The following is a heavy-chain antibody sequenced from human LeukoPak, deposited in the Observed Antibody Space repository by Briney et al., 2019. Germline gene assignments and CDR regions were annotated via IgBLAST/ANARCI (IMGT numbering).Heavy chain of an antibody. CDR3: ARDRYYGSGSRLPYFDY. D-gene: IGHD3-10*01. J-gene: IGHJ4*02. CDR1: GFTFSSYS. V-gene: IGHV3-30*09. CDR2: ILLDGSKN. Sequence: GRALRLSCAASGFTFSSYSLHWVRQAPGNGLEWAALILLDGSKNYYADSVKGRFAISRDNSENTLYLQMNSLRGDDTAVYYCARDRYYGSGSRLPYFDYWGQGTLVTVSS.